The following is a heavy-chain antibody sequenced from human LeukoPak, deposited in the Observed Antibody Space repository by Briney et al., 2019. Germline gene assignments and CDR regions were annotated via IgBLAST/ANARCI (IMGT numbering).Heavy chain of an antibody. Sequence: GGSLRLSCAASGLTFSSYGMHWVRQAPGKGLEWVAVIWYDGSNKYYADSVKGRFTISRDNSKDTLYLQMNSLRAEDTAVYYCVMTTVTGIDYWGQGTLVTVSS. CDR2: IWYDGSNK. V-gene: IGHV3-33*01. D-gene: IGHD4-17*01. CDR1: GLTFSSYG. CDR3: VMTTVTGIDY. J-gene: IGHJ4*02.